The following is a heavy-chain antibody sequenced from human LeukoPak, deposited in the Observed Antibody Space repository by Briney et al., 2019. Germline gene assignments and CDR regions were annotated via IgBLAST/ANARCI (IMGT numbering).Heavy chain of an antibody. V-gene: IGHV3-21*01. Sequence: GGSLRLSCVASGFTLSSYSMNWVRQAPGKGLEWVSSISSSSSYIYYADSVKGRLTISRDNAKNSLYLQMNSLRAEDTAVYYCARSDCSGASCYSDYWGQGTLVTVSS. J-gene: IGHJ4*02. CDR1: GFTLSSYS. CDR3: ARSDCSGASCYSDY. CDR2: ISSSSSYI. D-gene: IGHD2-15*01.